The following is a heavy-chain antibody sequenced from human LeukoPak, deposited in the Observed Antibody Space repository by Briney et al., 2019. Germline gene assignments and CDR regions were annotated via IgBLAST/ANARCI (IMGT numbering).Heavy chain of an antibody. J-gene: IGHJ6*03. Sequence: ASVKVSCKASGYTFTSYGISWVRQAPGQGLEWMEWISAYNGNTSYAQKLQGRVTMTTDTSTSTAYMELRSLRSDDTAVYYCARVHCSSTSCQTLNYYYYMDAWGKGTTVTVSS. CDR2: ISAYNGNT. V-gene: IGHV1-18*01. CDR3: ARVHCSSTSCQTLNYYYYMDA. CDR1: GYTFTSYG. D-gene: IGHD2-2*01.